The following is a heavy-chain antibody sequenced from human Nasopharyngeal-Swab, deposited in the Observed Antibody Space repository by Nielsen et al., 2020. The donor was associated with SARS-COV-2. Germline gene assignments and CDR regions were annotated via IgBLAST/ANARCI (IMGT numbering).Heavy chain of an antibody. CDR1: GFSFDDYT. Sequence: GESLKISCAASGFSFDDYTMHWVRQAPGKGLEWVAVISYDGSNKYYADSVKGRFTISRDNSKNTLYLQMNSLRAEDTAVYYCARGHLAVACFDYWGQGTLVTVSS. CDR2: ISYDGSNK. J-gene: IGHJ4*02. CDR3: ARGHLAVACFDY. V-gene: IGHV3-30-3*01. D-gene: IGHD6-19*01.